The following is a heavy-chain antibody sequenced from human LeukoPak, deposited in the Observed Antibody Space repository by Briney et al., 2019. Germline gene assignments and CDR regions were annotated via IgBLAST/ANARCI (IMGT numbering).Heavy chain of an antibody. CDR3: TTGDILTGYYTFDY. CDR1: GFTFSSYW. J-gene: IGHJ4*02. CDR2: IKSKTDGGTT. D-gene: IGHD3-9*01. V-gene: IGHV3-15*01. Sequence: GGSLRLSCAASGFTFSSYWMSWVRQAPGKGLEWVGRIKSKTDGGTTDYAAPVKGRFTISRDDSKNTLYLQMNSLKTEDTAVYYCTTGDILTGYYTFDYWGQGTLVTVSS.